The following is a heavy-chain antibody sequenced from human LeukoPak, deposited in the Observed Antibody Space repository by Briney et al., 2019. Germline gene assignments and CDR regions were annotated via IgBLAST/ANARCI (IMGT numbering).Heavy chain of an antibody. CDR1: GGSISSYD. Sequence: PSETLSLTCTVSGGSISSYDWSWIRQPPGKGLEWIGYIYYSGSTNYNPSLKSRVTISVDTSKNQFSPKLSSVTAADTAVYYCARDRDCTTGVCDGAFNIWGQGTMVTVSS. D-gene: IGHD2-8*01. CDR2: IYYSGST. CDR3: ARDRDCTTGVCDGAFNI. J-gene: IGHJ3*02. V-gene: IGHV4-59*01.